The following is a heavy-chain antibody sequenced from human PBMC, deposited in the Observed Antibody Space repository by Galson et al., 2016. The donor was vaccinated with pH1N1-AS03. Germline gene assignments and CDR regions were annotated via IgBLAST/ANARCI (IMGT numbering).Heavy chain of an antibody. J-gene: IGHJ4*02. CDR3: VKDFDKYTFGYGTFFDY. D-gene: IGHD5-18*01. CDR1: GFTFDDYA. CDR2: ISWNSGSK. V-gene: IGHV3-9*01. Sequence: SLRLSCAASGFTFDDYAMHWVRQAPGKGLEGVSGISWNSGSKAYSDSVKGRFTISRDNAKNSLYLQMDILRPEDTALYYCVKDFDKYTFGYGTFFDYWGQGTLVTVSS.